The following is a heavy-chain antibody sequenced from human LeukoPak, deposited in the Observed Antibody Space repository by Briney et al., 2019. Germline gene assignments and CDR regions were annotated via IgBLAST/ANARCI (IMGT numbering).Heavy chain of an antibody. Sequence: GGSLRLSCAASGFTVSSNYMSWVRQAPGKGLEWVSLIYSGGSTHYADSVKGRFTISRDSSKNTLFLQMNRLRPEDAAVYYCAKAPVTTCRGAFCYPFDYWGLGTLVTVSS. D-gene: IGHD2-15*01. CDR2: IYSGGST. CDR1: GFTVSSNY. J-gene: IGHJ4*02. CDR3: AKAPVTTCRGAFCYPFDY. V-gene: IGHV3-53*01.